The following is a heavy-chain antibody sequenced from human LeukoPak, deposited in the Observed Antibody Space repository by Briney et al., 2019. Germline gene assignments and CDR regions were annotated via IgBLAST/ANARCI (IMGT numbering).Heavy chain of an antibody. Sequence: SETLSLTCSVSGASITSGASYWAWLRQPPGKGLEWIGSVYYSGTINYNPSLKGRVSISRDMSKNQFSLNLNSVNATDTAVYYCARRDYAAWFDPWGQGTLVTVSS. V-gene: IGHV4-39*07. CDR3: ARRDYAAWFDP. D-gene: IGHD4/OR15-4a*01. CDR2: VYYSGTI. J-gene: IGHJ5*02. CDR1: GASITSGASY.